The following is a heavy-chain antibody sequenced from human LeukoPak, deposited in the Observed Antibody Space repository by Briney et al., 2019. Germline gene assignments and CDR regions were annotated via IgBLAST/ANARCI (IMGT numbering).Heavy chain of an antibody. D-gene: IGHD1-26*01. V-gene: IGHV3-20*04. Sequence: GGSLRLSCAASGFTFDDYGMSWVRQAPGKGLEWVSGINWNGGSTGDADSVKGRFTISRDNAKNSLYLQMNSLRAEDTALYYCARAVILGAGDAFDIWGQGTMVTVSS. CDR3: ARAVILGAGDAFDI. CDR2: INWNGGST. J-gene: IGHJ3*02. CDR1: GFTFDDYG.